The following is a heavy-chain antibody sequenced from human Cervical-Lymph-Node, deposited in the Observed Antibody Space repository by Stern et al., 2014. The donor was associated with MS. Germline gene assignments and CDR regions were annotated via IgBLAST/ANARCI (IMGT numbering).Heavy chain of an antibody. D-gene: IGHD6-13*01. CDR3: ALSSETSDRWYSLGYDL. CDR1: GGTFSKFP. V-gene: IGHV1-69*12. Sequence: QVQLVQSGAEVTKPGSSVQVSCKASGGTFSKFPSSCVRQAPGQGLEWMGGIFPVFGTPTCAQEFRGRVTITADVSTSTVYMELSSLRSDDTAVYYCALSSETSDRWYSLGYDLWGQGTLVTVSS. J-gene: IGHJ5*02. CDR2: IFPVFGTP.